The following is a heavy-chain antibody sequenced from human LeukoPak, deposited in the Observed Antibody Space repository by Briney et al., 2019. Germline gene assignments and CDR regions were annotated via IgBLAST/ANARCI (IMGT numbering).Heavy chain of an antibody. Sequence: PSETLSLTCAVYGGSFSGYYWSWIRQPPGKGLEWIGYIYYSGSTNYNPSLKSRVTISVDTSKNQFSLKLSSVTAADTAVYYCARADYYYGMDVWGQGTTVTVSS. CDR1: GGSFSGYY. V-gene: IGHV4-59*01. J-gene: IGHJ6*02. CDR2: IYYSGST. CDR3: ARADYYYGMDV.